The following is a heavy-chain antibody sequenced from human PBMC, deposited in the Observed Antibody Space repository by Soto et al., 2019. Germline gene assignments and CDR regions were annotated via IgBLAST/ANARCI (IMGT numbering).Heavy chain of an antibody. CDR3: AKSLTSYYGMDV. Sequence: EVQLLESGGGLVQPGGSLRLSCAASGFTFSSYAMSWVRQAPGKGLEWVSGISGSGGSTYYADSVKGRFSISRDNSKNTQYLQMNSLRAEDTAVYYCAKSLTSYYGMDVWGQGTTVTVSS. CDR1: GFTFSSYA. J-gene: IGHJ6*02. V-gene: IGHV3-23*01. CDR2: ISGSGGST.